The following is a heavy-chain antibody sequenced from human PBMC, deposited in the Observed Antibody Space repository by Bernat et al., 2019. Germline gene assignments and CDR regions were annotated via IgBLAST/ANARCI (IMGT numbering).Heavy chain of an antibody. Sequence: QVQLVESGGGVVQPGRSLRLSCAASGFTFSSYAMHWVRQAPGKGLEWVAVISYDGSNKYYADSVKGRFTISRDNSKNTLYLQMNSLRAEDTAVYYCARGGYDILTGPITYFDYWGQGTLVTVSS. D-gene: IGHD3-9*01. CDR3: ARGGYDILTGPITYFDY. CDR1: GFTFSSYA. J-gene: IGHJ4*02. V-gene: IGHV3-30-3*01. CDR2: ISYDGSNK.